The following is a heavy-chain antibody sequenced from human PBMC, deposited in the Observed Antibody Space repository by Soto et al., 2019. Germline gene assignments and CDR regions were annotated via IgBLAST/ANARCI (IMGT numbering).Heavy chain of an antibody. CDR2: INPKSGGT. V-gene: IGHV1-2*04. D-gene: IGHD2-8*01. J-gene: IGHJ6*02. CDR3: ARGDTTDCSIGVCSLLYNQHMDV. Sequence: SVKVSCKASGYSFTDYHIHWVRQAPGQGLEWLGRINPKSGGTSTAQKFQGWVTMTTDTSISTASMELTRLTSDDTAIYYCARGDTTDCSIGVCSLLYNQHMDVSSPGTSVTVSS. CDR1: GYSFTDYH.